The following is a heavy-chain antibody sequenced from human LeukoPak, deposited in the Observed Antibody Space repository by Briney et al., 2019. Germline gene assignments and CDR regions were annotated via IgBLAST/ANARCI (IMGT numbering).Heavy chain of an antibody. D-gene: IGHD5-24*01. V-gene: IGHV3-21*01. CDR3: ARLRGGYNYALGPFDY. Sequence: GGSLRLSCAASGFTLSKYSIKWVGQAPGKGREGVSCISCIRNYISYADSVRGLFTISRDNASNSLYLQMNSLRAEDTAVYYFARLRGGYNYALGPFDYWGQGTLVTVSS. CDR1: GFTLSKYS. CDR2: ISCIRNYI. J-gene: IGHJ4*02.